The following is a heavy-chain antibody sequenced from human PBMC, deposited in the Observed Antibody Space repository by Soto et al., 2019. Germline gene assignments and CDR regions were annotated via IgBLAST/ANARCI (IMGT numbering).Heavy chain of an antibody. CDR2: IYYSGST. Sequence: SETLSLTCTFSGCSIRSYYWSWIRQPPGKGLEWIGYIYYSGSTNYNPSLKSRVTISVDMSKNQFSLKLSSVTAADTAVYYRARRWGPTFDYWGQGTLVTVSS. D-gene: IGHD1-26*01. V-gene: IGHV4-59*01. CDR1: GCSIRSYY. CDR3: ARRWGPTFDY. J-gene: IGHJ4*02.